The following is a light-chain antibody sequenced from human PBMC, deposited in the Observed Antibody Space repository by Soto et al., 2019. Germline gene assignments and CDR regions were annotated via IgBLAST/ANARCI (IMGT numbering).Light chain of an antibody. CDR2: DAS. J-gene: IGKJ3*01. Sequence: DIQMTQSPSSLSASVGDRVTITCQANQDINNYLNWYQQKPGKAPKLLIYDASNLETGVPSRFSVCGCGTDFTSAITTLQTVDIAPYYGQQYDNRPLTFGPGTTVDIK. CDR3: QQYDNRPLT. CDR1: QDINNY. V-gene: IGKV1-33*01.